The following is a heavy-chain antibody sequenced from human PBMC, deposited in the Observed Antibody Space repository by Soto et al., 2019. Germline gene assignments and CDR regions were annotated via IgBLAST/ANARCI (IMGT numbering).Heavy chain of an antibody. Sequence: QVQLVQSGAEVKKPGSSVKVSCKASGGTFSSYAISWVRQAPGQGLEWMGGIIPIFGTANYAQKFQGRVTMTPDASTSTAYTELSSLRSEDTAVYYCARVRAARPQEYYYGMDVWGQGTTVTVSS. CDR1: GGTFSSYA. V-gene: IGHV1-69*05. J-gene: IGHJ6*02. D-gene: IGHD6-6*01. CDR3: ARVRAARPQEYYYGMDV. CDR2: IIPIFGTA.